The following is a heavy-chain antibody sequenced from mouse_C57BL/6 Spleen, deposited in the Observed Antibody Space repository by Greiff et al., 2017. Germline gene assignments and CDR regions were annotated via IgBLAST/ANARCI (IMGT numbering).Heavy chain of an antibody. Sequence: QVQLQQPGAELVKPGASVKVSCKASGYTFTSYWMHWVKQRPGQGLEWIGRIHPSDSDTNYNQKFKGKATLTVDKSSSTAYMQLSRLTSEDSAVYDCAITESSGSVGYAMDYWGQGTSVTVAS. V-gene: IGHV1-74*01. CDR3: AITESSGSVGYAMDY. D-gene: IGHD3-2*02. CDR1: GYTFTSYW. J-gene: IGHJ4*01. CDR2: IHPSDSDT.